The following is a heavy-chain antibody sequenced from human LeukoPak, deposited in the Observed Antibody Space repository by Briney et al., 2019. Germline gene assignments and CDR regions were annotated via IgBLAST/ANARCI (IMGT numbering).Heavy chain of an antibody. CDR3: ARGSGYGDYLFDY. J-gene: IGHJ4*02. CDR1: GYIFTSYG. Sequence: ASVKVSCKASGYIFTSYGISWVRQAPGQGLEWMGIINPSGGSTSYAQQFQGRVTMTRDMATSTVNMELSSLRSEDTAAYYCARGSGYGDYLFDYWGQGTLVTVSS. V-gene: IGHV1-46*01. D-gene: IGHD4-17*01. CDR2: INPSGGST.